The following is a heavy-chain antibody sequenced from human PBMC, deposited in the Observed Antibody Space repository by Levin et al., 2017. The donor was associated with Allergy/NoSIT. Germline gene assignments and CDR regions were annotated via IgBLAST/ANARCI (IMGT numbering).Heavy chain of an antibody. V-gene: IGHV3-48*01. CDR2: ISTSSGTI. Sequence: GESLKISCTASGFSFSSYSMNWVRQAPGKGLEWVSYISTSSGTIYYADSVKGRFTISRDNAKNSLYVQMSSLRAEDTATYYCAKSAAVGIAARSPFDYWGQGTLVTVFS. J-gene: IGHJ4*02. D-gene: IGHD6-6*01. CDR3: AKSAAVGIAARSPFDY. CDR1: GFSFSSYS.